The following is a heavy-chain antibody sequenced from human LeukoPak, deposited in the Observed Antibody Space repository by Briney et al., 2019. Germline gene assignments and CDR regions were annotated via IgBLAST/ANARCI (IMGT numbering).Heavy chain of an antibody. J-gene: IGHJ4*02. CDR2: ISAYNGNT. CDR3: ARDRASGHPIDY. D-gene: IGHD3-10*01. V-gene: IGHV1-18*01. CDR1: GYTFTRYG. Sequence: ASVKVSCKASGYTFTRYGIRWVRQAPGQGLEWMGWISAYNGNTNYAQKLQGRVTMTTDTSTSTAYMELRSLRSDDTAVYYCARDRASGHPIDYWSQGTLVTVSS.